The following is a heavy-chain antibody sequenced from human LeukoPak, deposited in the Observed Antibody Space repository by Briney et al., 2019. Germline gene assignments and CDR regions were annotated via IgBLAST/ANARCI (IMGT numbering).Heavy chain of an antibody. V-gene: IGHV3-21*01. D-gene: IGHD1-26*01. Sequence: GSLRLSCAASGFTFSTYNMNWVRQAPGKGLEWVSSITSSSTYIYYADSVKGRFTISRDNAKNSLYLQMNSLRDEDTAVYYCARDPYSGSYGDYYYYYMDVWGKGTTVTISS. CDR2: ITSSSTYI. J-gene: IGHJ6*03. CDR3: ARDPYSGSYGDYYYYYMDV. CDR1: GFTFSTYN.